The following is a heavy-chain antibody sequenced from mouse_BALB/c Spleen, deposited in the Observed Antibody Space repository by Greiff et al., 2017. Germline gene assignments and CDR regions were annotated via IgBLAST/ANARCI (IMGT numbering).Heavy chain of an antibody. CDR2: ISYSGST. CDR1: GYSITSDYA. Sequence: DVKLQESGPGLVKPSQSLSLTCTVTGYSITSDYAWNWIRQFPGNKLEWMGYISYSGSTSYNPSLKSRISITRDTSKNQFFLQLNSVTTEDTATYYCARRGSSYYAMDYWGQGTSVTVSS. J-gene: IGHJ4*01. CDR3: ARRGSSYYAMDY. V-gene: IGHV3-2*02. D-gene: IGHD1-1*01.